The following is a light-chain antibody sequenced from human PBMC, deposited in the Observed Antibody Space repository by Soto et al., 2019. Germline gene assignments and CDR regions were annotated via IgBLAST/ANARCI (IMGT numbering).Light chain of an antibody. J-gene: IGLJ2*01. V-gene: IGLV7-46*01. CDR2: DTI. CDR1: IGAVTSGHY. Sequence: QAVVTQEPSLTVSPGGTVTLTCASNIGAVTSGHYPYWFQQKPGHAPKTLIFDTINKYSWTPARFSGSLLGGKAALTLSGALPEDEADYYCLLSYSATRNALFGGGTKLTVL. CDR3: LLSYSATRNAL.